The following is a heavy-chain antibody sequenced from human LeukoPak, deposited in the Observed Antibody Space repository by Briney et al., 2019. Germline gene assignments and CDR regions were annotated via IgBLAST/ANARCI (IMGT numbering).Heavy chain of an antibody. D-gene: IGHD4-11*01. J-gene: IGHJ4*02. V-gene: IGHV3-23*01. CDR1: GFTFSSYA. Sequence: GGSLRLSCAASGFTFSSYAMNWVRQAPGKGLEWVSAITGSGGSTAYADSVKGRFTISRDNSKNTLYLQMNSLRAEDTAVYYCARDHGSNYGTIDYWGQGTLVTVSS. CDR2: ITGSGGST. CDR3: ARDHGSNYGTIDY.